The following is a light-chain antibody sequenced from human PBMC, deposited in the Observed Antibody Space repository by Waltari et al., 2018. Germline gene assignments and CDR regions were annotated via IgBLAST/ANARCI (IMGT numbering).Light chain of an antibody. CDR3: QQYSSWPWT. Sequence: EIVLTQSPATLSLSPGERATLSCRASQSVSSNLAWYRQKPGQAPRLLIYGASSRATGIPDSFSGSGSGADFTLTISSLEPEDFAVYYCQQYSSWPWTFGLGTKVEIK. V-gene: IGKV3-15*01. J-gene: IGKJ1*01. CDR2: GAS. CDR1: QSVSSN.